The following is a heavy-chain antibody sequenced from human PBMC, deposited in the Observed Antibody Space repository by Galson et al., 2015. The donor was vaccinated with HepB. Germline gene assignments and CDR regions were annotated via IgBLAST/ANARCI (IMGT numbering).Heavy chain of an antibody. J-gene: IGHJ6*02. Sequence: SLRLSCAASGFTFNTYAMHWVRQAPGKGLEWVAVISPDGSNKYYADSVKGRFTISRDNSNNTLYLQMNSLGPEDTAVYSCARVVQQLLLYYYGMDVWGQGTTVTISS. D-gene: IGHD6-13*01. CDR2: ISPDGSNK. V-gene: IGHV3-30*04. CDR3: ARVVQQLLLYYYGMDV. CDR1: GFTFNTYA.